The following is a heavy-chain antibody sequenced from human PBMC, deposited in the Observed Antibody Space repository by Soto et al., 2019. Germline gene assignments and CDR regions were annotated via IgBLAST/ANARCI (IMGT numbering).Heavy chain of an antibody. J-gene: IGHJ3*02. V-gene: IGHV3-72*01. CDR2: IGNKTKSYTT. CDR3: TRGYSSVSIYAFDI. CDR1: RSTFSDHY. Sequence: EVQLVEAGGDLVQPGGSLRLSCAASRSTFSDHYMDWVRQAPGTGLEWVGRIGNKTKSYTTEYAAHGKGRFTISRADSKSSLYLQMNSLKTEDTALYYCTRGYSSVSIYAFDIWGPGTRVTVSS. D-gene: IGHD2-21*01.